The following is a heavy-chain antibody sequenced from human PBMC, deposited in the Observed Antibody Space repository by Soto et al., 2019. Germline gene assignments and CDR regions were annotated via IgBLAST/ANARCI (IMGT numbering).Heavy chain of an antibody. V-gene: IGHV4-30-4*01. CDR3: ARAPRGDYDFWSGYYRPNWFDP. J-gene: IGHJ5*02. CDR2: IYYSGST. CDR1: GGSISSGDYY. D-gene: IGHD3-3*01. Sequence: SETLSLTCTVSGGSISSGDYYWSWIRQPPGKGLEWIGYIYYSGSTYYNPSLKSRVTISVDTSKNQFSLKLSSVTAADTAVYYCARAPRGDYDFWSGYYRPNWFDPWGQGTLVTV.